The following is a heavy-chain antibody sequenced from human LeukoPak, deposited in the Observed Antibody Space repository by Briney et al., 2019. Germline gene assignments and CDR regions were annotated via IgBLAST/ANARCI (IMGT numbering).Heavy chain of an antibody. Sequence: SETLSLTCTVSGGSISSYYWSWIRQPPGKGLEWIGYIYYSGSTNYNPSLKSRVTISVDTSKNQFSLKLSPVTAADTAVYYCVREGGSYRPLDYSGQGTLVTVSS. V-gene: IGHV4-59*12. CDR2: IYYSGST. J-gene: IGHJ4*02. D-gene: IGHD3-16*02. CDR1: GGSISSYY. CDR3: VREGGSYRPLDY.